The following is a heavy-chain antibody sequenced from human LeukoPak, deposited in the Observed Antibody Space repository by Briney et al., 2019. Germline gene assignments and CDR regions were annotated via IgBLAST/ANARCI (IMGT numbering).Heavy chain of an antibody. CDR2: MNPNTGNT. D-gene: IGHD6-13*01. Sequence: APVKPSCKASGYTFTAYDINWVRQAPGQGLEWMGWMNPNTGNTVYAQTFQDRVTMTSDTSTRTAYMELSSLRSEDTALYYCVRVSSWYFLIPFDIWGQGTVVTVSS. V-gene: IGHV1-8*01. J-gene: IGHJ3*02. CDR3: VRVSSWYFLIPFDI. CDR1: GYTFTAYD.